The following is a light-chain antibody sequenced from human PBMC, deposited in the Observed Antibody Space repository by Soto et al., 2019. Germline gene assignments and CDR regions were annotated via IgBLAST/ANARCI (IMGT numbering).Light chain of an antibody. Sequence: LTQSPGTLSLSPGERATLSCRASQSVSSSYLAWYQQKPGQAPRLLIYGASSRATGIPDRFSGSGSGTDLTLTISRLEPEDFAVYYCQQYGSSPLTFGGGTKVEIK. CDR1: QSVSSSY. CDR2: GAS. V-gene: IGKV3-20*01. J-gene: IGKJ4*01. CDR3: QQYGSSPLT.